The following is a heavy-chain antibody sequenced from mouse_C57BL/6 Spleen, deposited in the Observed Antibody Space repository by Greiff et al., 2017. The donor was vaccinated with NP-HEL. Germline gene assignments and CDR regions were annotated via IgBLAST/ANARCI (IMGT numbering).Heavy chain of an antibody. CDR2: IDPETGGT. CDR3: TSITTVVAPDY. J-gene: IGHJ2*01. CDR1: GYTFTDYE. D-gene: IGHD1-1*01. Sequence: VQLQQSGAELVRPGASVTLSCKASGYTFTDYEMHWVKQTPVHGLAWIGAIDPETGGTAYNQKFKGKAILTADKSSSTAYMELRSLTSEDSAVYYCTSITTVVAPDYWGQGTTLTVSS. V-gene: IGHV1-15*01.